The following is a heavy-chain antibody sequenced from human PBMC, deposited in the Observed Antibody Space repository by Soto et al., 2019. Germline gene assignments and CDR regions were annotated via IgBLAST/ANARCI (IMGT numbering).Heavy chain of an antibody. J-gene: IGHJ3*02. CDR1: GGTFSSYA. V-gene: IGHV1-69*13. CDR3: AHHPHYDRTGHRLAAFDI. CDR2: IIPIFGTA. Sequence: SVKVSCKASGGTFSSYAISWVRQAPGQGLEWMGGIIPIFGTANYAQKFQGRVTITADESTSTAYMELSSLRSEDTAVYYCAHHPHYDRTGHRLAAFDIWGQGTMVTVSS. D-gene: IGHD3-22*01.